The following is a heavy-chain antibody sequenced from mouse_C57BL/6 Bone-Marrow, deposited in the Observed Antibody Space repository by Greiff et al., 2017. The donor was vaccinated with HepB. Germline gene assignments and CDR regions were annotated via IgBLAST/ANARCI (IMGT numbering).Heavy chain of an antibody. CDR3: ARSSTWYAMDY. D-gene: IGHD4-1*02. CDR1: GYSITSGYD. V-gene: IGHV3-1*01. Sequence: VQLKESGPGMVKPSQSLSLTCTVTGYSITSGYDWHWIRPFPGNKLEWMGYISYSGSTNYNPSLKSRISITHDTSKNHFFLKLNSVTTEDTATYYCARSSTWYAMDYWGQGTSVTVSS. CDR2: ISYSGST. J-gene: IGHJ4*01.